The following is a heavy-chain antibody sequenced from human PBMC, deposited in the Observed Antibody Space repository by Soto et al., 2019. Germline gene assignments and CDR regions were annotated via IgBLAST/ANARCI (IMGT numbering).Heavy chain of an antibody. Sequence: PGESLKISCKGSGYSFTSYWISWVRQMPGKGLEWMGRIDPSDSYTNYSPSFQGHVTISADKSISTAYLQWSSLKASDTAMYYCAITTGIAVAGTIYYYGMDVWCQGTSVTVS. CDR3: AITTGIAVAGTIYYYGMDV. D-gene: IGHD6-13*01. CDR2: IDPSDSYT. V-gene: IGHV5-10-1*01. J-gene: IGHJ6*02. CDR1: GYSFTSYW.